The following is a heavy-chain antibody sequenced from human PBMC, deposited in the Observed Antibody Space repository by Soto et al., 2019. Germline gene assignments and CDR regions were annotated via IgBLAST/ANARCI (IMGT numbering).Heavy chain of an antibody. V-gene: IGHV1-2*02. CDR3: ARGGTLRFWEWSTNGMDV. J-gene: IGHJ6*02. Sequence: ASVKVSCKASGYTFTDYHMHWVRQAPGQGLEWMGWINPKSGGTNYAQKFQGRVTMTRDTSISTAYMELSRLRSDDTAVYYCARGGTLRFWEWSTNGMDVWGQGTRVTVSS. CDR1: GYTFTDYH. D-gene: IGHD3-3*01. CDR2: INPKSGGT.